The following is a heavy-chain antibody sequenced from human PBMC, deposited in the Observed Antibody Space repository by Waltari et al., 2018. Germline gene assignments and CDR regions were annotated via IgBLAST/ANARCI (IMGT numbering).Heavy chain of an antibody. CDR2: ISGSGGST. J-gene: IGHJ4*02. CDR1: GGSISSSN. D-gene: IGHD3-10*01. V-gene: IGHV3-23*01. CDR3: AKQPTKSVLLGTIDY. Sequence: VQLQESGPGLVKPSGTLSLTCAVSGGSISSSNWWSWVRQPPGKGLEWVSAISGSGGSTYYADSVKGRFTISRDNSKNTLYLQMNSLRAEDTAVYYCAKQPTKSVLLGTIDYWGQGTLVTVSS.